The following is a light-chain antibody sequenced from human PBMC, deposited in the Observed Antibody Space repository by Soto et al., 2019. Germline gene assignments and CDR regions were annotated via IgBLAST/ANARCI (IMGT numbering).Light chain of an antibody. CDR2: GAS. CDR3: QQYGGSPIT. J-gene: IGKJ5*01. V-gene: IGKV3-20*01. CDR1: QSVTTR. Sequence: EIVLTQSPGTLSLSPGERVTLSCRASQSVTTRLAWYQHKPGQAPTLLMSGASNRAPGVPVRFSGSGSGTDFTLTITRLEPEDFALYYCQQYGGSPITFGLGTDWRL.